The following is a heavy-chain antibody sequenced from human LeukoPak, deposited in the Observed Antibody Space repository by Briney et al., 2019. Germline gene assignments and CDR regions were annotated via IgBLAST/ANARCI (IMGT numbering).Heavy chain of an antibody. Sequence: PGGSRRLSCAVSGFTFSSYAMSWVRQAPGKGLERVSAISGSGGSTYYADSVKGRFTISRDNSKNTLYLQMNSLRAEDTAVYYCAKDIAAAGPHGYWGQGTLVIVSS. V-gene: IGHV3-23*01. CDR1: GFTFSSYA. D-gene: IGHD6-13*01. CDR3: AKDIAAAGPHGY. CDR2: ISGSGGST. J-gene: IGHJ4*02.